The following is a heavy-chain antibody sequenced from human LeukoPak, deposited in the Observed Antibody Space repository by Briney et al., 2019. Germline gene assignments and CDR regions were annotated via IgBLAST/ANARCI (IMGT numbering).Heavy chain of an antibody. J-gene: IGHJ3*02. Sequence: ASVKVSCKASGYTFTGYYMHWVRQAPGQGLEWMGWINPNSGGTNYAQKFQGRVTMTRDTSISTAYMELSRLRSDDTAVYYCARDRTYYYGSGSYVVDAFDIWGQGTMVTVSS. CDR3: ARDRTYYYGSGSYVVDAFDI. V-gene: IGHV1-2*02. CDR2: INPNSGGT. D-gene: IGHD3-10*01. CDR1: GYTFTGYY.